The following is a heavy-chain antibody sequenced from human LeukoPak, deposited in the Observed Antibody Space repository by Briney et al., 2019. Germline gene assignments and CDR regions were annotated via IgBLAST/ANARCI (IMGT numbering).Heavy chain of an antibody. Sequence: PGGSLRLSCAASGFTISRYSMNWVRQAPGKGLEWVSTISSGSDYIYYADSVRGRFTISRDNFRNSVFLEVNSLRAEDTAIYYCARDLSLAMPGGFDYWGQGILVTVSS. CDR1: GFTISRYS. D-gene: IGHD1-26*01. J-gene: IGHJ4*02. CDR2: ISSGSDYI. CDR3: ARDLSLAMPGGFDY. V-gene: IGHV3-21*01.